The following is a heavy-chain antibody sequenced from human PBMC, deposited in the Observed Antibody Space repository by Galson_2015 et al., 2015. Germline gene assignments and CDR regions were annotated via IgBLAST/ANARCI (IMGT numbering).Heavy chain of an antibody. CDR1: GFTFSSYA. Sequence: SLRLSCAASGFTFSSYAMHWVRQAPGKGLEWVAVISYDGSNKYYADSVKGRFTISRDNSKNTLYLQMNSLRAEDTAVYYCARDWLRFSPGASYYYYGMDVWGQGTTVTVSS. CDR3: ARDWLRFSPGASYYYYGMDV. V-gene: IGHV3-30-3*01. D-gene: IGHD5-12*01. J-gene: IGHJ6*02. CDR2: ISYDGSNK.